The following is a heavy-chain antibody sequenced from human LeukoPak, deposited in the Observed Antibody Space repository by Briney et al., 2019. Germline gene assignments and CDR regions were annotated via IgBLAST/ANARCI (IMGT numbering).Heavy chain of an antibody. CDR3: ARNQYDTWSRRGNFDS. CDR2: IKLDGSEK. D-gene: IGHD3-3*01. CDR1: GFTFRKYW. Sequence: GGSLRLSYVASGFTFRKYWMSWVRQAPGKGLEWVANIKLDGSEKNYVDSVKGRFPTPRDNTKNSLYLQMNSLRVEDTAVFYCARNQYDTWSRRGNFDSWGQGTLVIVSS. V-gene: IGHV3-7*03. J-gene: IGHJ4*02.